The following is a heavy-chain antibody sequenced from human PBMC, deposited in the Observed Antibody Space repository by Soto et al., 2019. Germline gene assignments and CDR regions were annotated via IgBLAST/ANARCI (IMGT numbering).Heavy chain of an antibody. CDR1: GFTFSSYG. Sequence: QVQLVESGGGVVPPGRSLRLSCAASGFTFSSYGMHWVRQAPGKGLEWVAVIWYDGSNKYYADSVKGRFTISRDNSKNTLYLQMNSLRAEDTAVYYCARDQAGDWLRTQEPYYFDYWGQGTLVTVSS. CDR2: IWYDGSNK. D-gene: IGHD5-12*01. V-gene: IGHV3-33*01. J-gene: IGHJ4*02. CDR3: ARDQAGDWLRTQEPYYFDY.